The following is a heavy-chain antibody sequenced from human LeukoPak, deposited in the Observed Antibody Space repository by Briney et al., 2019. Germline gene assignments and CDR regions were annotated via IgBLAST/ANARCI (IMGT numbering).Heavy chain of an antibody. CDR2: ISSSSSTI. CDR1: GFTFSSYI. Sequence: GGSLRLSCAASGFTFSSYIMNWVRQAPGKGLEWVSYISSSSSTIYYADSVKGRFTISRDNAKNSLYLQMNSLRDEDTAVYYCARDRTTYYYDSSGYYPSWYFDLWGRGTLVTVSS. V-gene: IGHV3-48*02. CDR3: ARDRTTYYYDSSGYYPSWYFDL. D-gene: IGHD3-22*01. J-gene: IGHJ2*01.